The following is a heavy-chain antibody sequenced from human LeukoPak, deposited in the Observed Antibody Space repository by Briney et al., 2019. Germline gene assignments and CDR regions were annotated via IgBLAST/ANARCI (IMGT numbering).Heavy chain of an antibody. D-gene: IGHD3-22*01. CDR2: ISWNSGSI. V-gene: IGHV3-9*01. CDR3: AKDTLYDSSGYFDY. J-gene: IGHJ4*02. Sequence: PGGSLRLSCAASGFTFDDYVMHWVRQAPGKGLEWVSGISWNSGSIGYADSVKGRFTISRDNAKNSLYLQMKSLRVEDTALYYCAKDTLYDSSGYFDYWGQGTLVTVSS. CDR1: GFTFDDYV.